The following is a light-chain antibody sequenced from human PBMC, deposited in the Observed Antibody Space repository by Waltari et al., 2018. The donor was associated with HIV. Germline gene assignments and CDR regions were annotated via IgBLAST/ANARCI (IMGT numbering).Light chain of an antibody. CDR1: FYNNGGFTY. J-gene: IGLJ2*01. CDR2: EVN. CDR3: SSNTDSSIAL. Sequence: QSALTQPASVSGSPGQSITISCTASFYNNGGFTYVSWYQQHPGKAPKVIIYEVNNRPSGVSTRFSGSKSGNTASLTISGLQIEDEADYYCSSNTDSSIALFGGGTKLTVL. V-gene: IGLV2-14*01.